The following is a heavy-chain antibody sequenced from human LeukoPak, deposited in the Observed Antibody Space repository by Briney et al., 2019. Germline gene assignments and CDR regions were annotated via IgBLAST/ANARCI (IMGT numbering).Heavy chain of an antibody. D-gene: IGHD4/OR15-4a*01. CDR3: AGEVITCVGALLTTEGSGFYF. V-gene: IGHV3-7*01. Sequence: QTGGSLRLSCAASGFTFSNHWMTWVRQAPGKGLEWVSNINRNGGKTYDVDSVKGRFTISRDNAKNSLYLQMSSLRAEERAVNYCAGEVITCVGALLTTEGSGFYFWGQETLVTVS. J-gene: IGHJ4*02. CDR1: GFTFSNHW. CDR2: INRNGGKT.